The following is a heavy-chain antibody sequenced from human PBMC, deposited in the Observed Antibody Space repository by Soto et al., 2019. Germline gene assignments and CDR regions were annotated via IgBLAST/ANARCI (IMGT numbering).Heavy chain of an antibody. Sequence: EVQLVESGGGLVKPGGSLRLSCAASGFTFSSYSMNWVRQAPGKGLEWVSSISSSSFSINYADSVKGRFSISRDNAQNSLHLQMNNLRAEDTAVYYCARNESSNNYGMDVWGQGTKVTVSS. J-gene: IGHJ6*02. V-gene: IGHV3-21*01. D-gene: IGHD6-6*01. CDR3: ARNESSNNYGMDV. CDR1: GFTFSSYS. CDR2: ISSSSFSI.